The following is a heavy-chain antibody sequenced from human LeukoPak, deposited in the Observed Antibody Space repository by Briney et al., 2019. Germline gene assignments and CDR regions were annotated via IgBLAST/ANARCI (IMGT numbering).Heavy chain of an antibody. J-gene: IGHJ4*02. CDR3: ARIYYYDSSGSSFDY. Sequence: PGGSLRLSCAASGFTFDDYGMSWVRQAPGKGLEWVSGINWNGGSTGYADSVKGRFTISRDNAKNSLYLQMNSLRAEDTALYYCARIYYYDSSGSSFDYWGQGTLVTVS. V-gene: IGHV3-20*04. CDR2: INWNGGST. D-gene: IGHD3-22*01. CDR1: GFTFDDYG.